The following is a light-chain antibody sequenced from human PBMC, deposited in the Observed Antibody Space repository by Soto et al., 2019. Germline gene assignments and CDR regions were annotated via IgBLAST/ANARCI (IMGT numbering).Light chain of an antibody. CDR2: GAS. V-gene: IGKV3-20*01. Sequence: ESVLTQSPGTLSLSPGERATLSCRASQRVSSSYLAWYQQKPGQAPRLLIYGASSRATGIPDRFSGSGSGTDFTLTISRLESEDFAGYYCQQYGSSPRTFGQGTEVEI. CDR1: QRVSSSY. J-gene: IGKJ1*01. CDR3: QQYGSSPRT.